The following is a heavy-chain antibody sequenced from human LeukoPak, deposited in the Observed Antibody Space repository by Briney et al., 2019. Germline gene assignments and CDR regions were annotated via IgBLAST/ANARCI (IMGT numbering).Heavy chain of an antibody. J-gene: IGHJ4*02. D-gene: IGHD3-9*01. CDR3: ARVLTGYYRADY. CDR2: ISAYNGNT. Sequence: ASVKVSCKASGYTFINYSFSWVRQAPGQGLEWMGWISAYNGNTNYAQKLQGRVTMTRDTSTSTAYLELRSLRSDDTAVYYCARVLTGYYRADYWGQGTLVTVSS. CDR1: GYTFINYS. V-gene: IGHV1-18*01.